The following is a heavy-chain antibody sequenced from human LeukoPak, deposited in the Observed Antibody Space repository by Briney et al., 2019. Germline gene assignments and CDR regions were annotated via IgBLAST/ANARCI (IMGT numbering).Heavy chain of an antibody. CDR2: IHNDDST. CDR3: ARDRPYGGKGDFDY. Sequence: PGGSLRLSCAASGFTFSSYSMNWVRQAPGKGLEWVSVIHNDDSTYYSDSVKGRFTISRDNSKNTLYLQMNSLRAEDTAVYYCARDRPYGGKGDFDYWGQGALVTVSS. J-gene: IGHJ4*02. CDR1: GFTFSSYS. D-gene: IGHD4-23*01. V-gene: IGHV3-66*01.